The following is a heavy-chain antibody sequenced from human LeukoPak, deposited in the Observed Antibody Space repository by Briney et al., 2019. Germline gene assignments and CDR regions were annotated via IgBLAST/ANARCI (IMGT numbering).Heavy chain of an antibody. CDR2: INWNGGST. Sequence: GGSLRLSCATSGFTFDDYGMNWVRQAPGKGLEWVSGINWNGGSTGYADSVKGRFTISRDNAKNSLYLQMNSLRAEDTALYYCARGRMVRGVIHYYYYMDVWGKGTTVTVSS. V-gene: IGHV3-20*04. D-gene: IGHD3-10*01. CDR3: ARGRMVRGVIHYYYYMDV. CDR1: GFTFDDYG. J-gene: IGHJ6*03.